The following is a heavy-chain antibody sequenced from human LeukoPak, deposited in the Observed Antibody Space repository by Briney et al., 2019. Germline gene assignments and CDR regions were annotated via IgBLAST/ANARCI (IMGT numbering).Heavy chain of an antibody. CDR2: TYYRSKWYS. Sequence: TSQTLSLTCAISGDSVSSNSAAWNWIRQSPSRGLEWLGRTYYRSKWYSDYAVSVKSRITINPDTSKNQFSLQLNSMTPEDTAVYYCAKAYSSGWYYFDYWGQGTLVTVSS. J-gene: IGHJ4*02. V-gene: IGHV6-1*01. D-gene: IGHD6-19*01. CDR3: AKAYSSGWYYFDY. CDR1: GDSVSSNSAA.